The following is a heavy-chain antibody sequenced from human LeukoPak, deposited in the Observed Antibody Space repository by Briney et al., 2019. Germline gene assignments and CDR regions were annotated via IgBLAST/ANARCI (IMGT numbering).Heavy chain of an antibody. CDR2: INTNTGNP. V-gene: IGHV7-4-1*02. CDR3: ARVGPPSSSSFYYYYYGMDV. D-gene: IGHD6-6*01. Sequence: ASVKVSCKASGYTFTSYVMNWVRQAPGQGLEWMGWINTNTGNPTYAQGFTGRFVFSLDTSVSTAYLQISSLKAEDTAVYYCARVGPPSSSSFYYYYYGMDVWGQGTTVTVSS. CDR1: GYTFTSYV. J-gene: IGHJ6*02.